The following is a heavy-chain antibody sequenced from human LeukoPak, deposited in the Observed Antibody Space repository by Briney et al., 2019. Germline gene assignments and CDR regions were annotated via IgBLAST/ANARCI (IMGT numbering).Heavy chain of an antibody. CDR3: ASRIPYDSSSY. J-gene: IGHJ4*02. CDR2: ISSDGSST. V-gene: IGHV3-74*01. Sequence: GSLRLSCAASGFTFSSYWMHWVRQAPGKGLVWVSRISSDGSSTDYAHSVKGRFTISRDNAKNTPYLQMNSLRAEDTAVYYCASRIPYDSSSYWGQGTLVTASS. D-gene: IGHD3-22*01. CDR1: GFTFSSYW.